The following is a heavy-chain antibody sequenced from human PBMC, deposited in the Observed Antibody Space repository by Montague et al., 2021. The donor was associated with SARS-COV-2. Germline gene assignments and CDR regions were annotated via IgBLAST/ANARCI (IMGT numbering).Heavy chain of an antibody. V-gene: IGHV4-61*02. CDR1: GGSISSGSYY. D-gene: IGHD5-24*01. J-gene: IGHJ5*02. CDR3: ARLRRPDGYSYWFGP. Sequence: SQTLSLTCTVSGGSISSGSYYWSWIRQPAGKGLEWIGRIYTSGSTNYNPSLKSRVTISVDTSKNQFSLKLSSVTAADTAVYYCARLRRPDGYSYWFGPWGQGTLVTVSS. CDR2: IYTSGST.